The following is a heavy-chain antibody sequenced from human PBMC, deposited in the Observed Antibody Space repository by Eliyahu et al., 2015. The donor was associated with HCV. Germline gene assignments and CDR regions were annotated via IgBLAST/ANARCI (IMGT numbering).Heavy chain of an antibody. CDR2: VYHSGRT. CDR1: GGSINTTHW. Sequence: QVQLQESGPGLVKPSGTLSLTCVVSGGSINTTHWWSWVRQPPGKGLEWIGEVYHSGRTKYLPSLKSRVTISVDKSKNQFSLKLTSVTAADTAMYFCARDSFGYYGSGANWFDTWGQGTLVTVSS. CDR3: ARDSFGYYGSGANWFDT. J-gene: IGHJ5*02. V-gene: IGHV4-4*02. D-gene: IGHD3-10*01.